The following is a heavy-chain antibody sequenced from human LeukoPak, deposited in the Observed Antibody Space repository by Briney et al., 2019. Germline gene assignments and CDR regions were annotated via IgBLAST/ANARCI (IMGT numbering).Heavy chain of an antibody. J-gene: IGHJ6*02. Sequence: SETLSLTCTVSGGSISSGGYYWSWIRQHPGKGLEWIGYIYYSGTTYYNPSLKGRVTMSVDTSKNQFSLKLNSVTAADTGVYYCARDYCSSTSCPFYYYYGMDVWGQGTTVTVSS. CDR2: IYYSGTT. CDR1: GGSISSGGYY. V-gene: IGHV4-31*03. CDR3: ARDYCSSTSCPFYYYYGMDV. D-gene: IGHD2-2*01.